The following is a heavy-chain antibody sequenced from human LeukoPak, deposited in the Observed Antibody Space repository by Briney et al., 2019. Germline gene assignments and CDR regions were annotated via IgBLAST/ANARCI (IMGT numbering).Heavy chain of an antibody. CDR2: IKSDGST. CDR1: GFTFSTYW. CDR3: ARAPSEIGGYYPEYFRH. J-gene: IGHJ1*01. Sequence: GGSLRLSCAASGFTFSTYWMHWVRQAPGKGLVWVSRIKSDGSTNYADSVKGRFTISRDNAKNTVSLQMNSLRPEDTGVYYCARAPSEIGGYYPEYFRHWGRGTLVTVSS. D-gene: IGHD3-22*01. V-gene: IGHV3-74*01.